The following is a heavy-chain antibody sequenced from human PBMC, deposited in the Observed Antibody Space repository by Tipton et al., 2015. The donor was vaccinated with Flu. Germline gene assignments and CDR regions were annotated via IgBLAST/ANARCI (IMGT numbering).Heavy chain of an antibody. CDR1: GFIFSTYG. J-gene: IGHJ4*02. CDR2: IWYDGSNK. V-gene: IGHV3-33*01. CDR3: ARDKNEFSAFEN. D-gene: IGHD3-16*01. Sequence: QLVQSGGGVVQPGRSLRLSCAASGFIFSTYGMHWVRQAPGKGLEWVAVIWYDGSNKYYAESVKGRFTISRDSSKTTVYLQMNSLRVEDTAVYYCARDKNEFSAFENWAQRTLVTVSS.